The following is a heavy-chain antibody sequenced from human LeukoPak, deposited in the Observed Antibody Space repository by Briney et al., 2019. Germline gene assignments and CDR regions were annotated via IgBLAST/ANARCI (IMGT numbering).Heavy chain of an antibody. D-gene: IGHD6-19*01. CDR2: INHSGGT. CDR3: ARQAPYSSGWYVF. CDR1: GGSFSGYY. V-gene: IGHV4-34*01. J-gene: IGHJ5*01. Sequence: SETLSLTCAVSGGSFSGYYWSWIRQPPGKGLEWIGEINHSGGTKYNPSLKSGVTISVDTCKKQFSLKLSSVTAADTAVYYCARQAPYSSGWYVFWGQGTLVTVSS.